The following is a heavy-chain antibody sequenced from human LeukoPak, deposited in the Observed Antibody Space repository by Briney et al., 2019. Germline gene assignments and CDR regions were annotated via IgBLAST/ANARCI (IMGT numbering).Heavy chain of an antibody. D-gene: IGHD6-13*01. CDR2: MNPNSGNT. CDR1: GYTFTSYD. Sequence: ASVKVSCKASGYTFTSYDINWVRQATGQGLEWMGWMNPNSGNTGYAQKFQGRVTMTRNTPISTAYMELSSLRSEDTAVYYCARGEVLYSSSWYFGGDAFDIWGQGTMVTVSS. CDR3: ARGEVLYSSSWYFGGDAFDI. V-gene: IGHV1-8*01. J-gene: IGHJ3*02.